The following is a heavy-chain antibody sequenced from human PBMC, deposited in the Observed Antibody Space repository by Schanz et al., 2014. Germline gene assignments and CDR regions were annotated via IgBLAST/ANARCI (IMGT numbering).Heavy chain of an antibody. V-gene: IGHV1-69*08. CDR2: ITPTLGKV. D-gene: IGHD3-10*01. Sequence: QVQLVQSGSEVKKPGSSVKVSCKASGGTFRSYTVSWVRQAPGQGLEWMGRITPTLGKVDYAQKFQGRVTITADISTSTPYMELISLTSEDTAVYYCARDPQYYYGSGRGYWGQGTLVTVST. CDR3: ARDPQYYYGSGRGY. J-gene: IGHJ4*02. CDR1: GGTFRSYT.